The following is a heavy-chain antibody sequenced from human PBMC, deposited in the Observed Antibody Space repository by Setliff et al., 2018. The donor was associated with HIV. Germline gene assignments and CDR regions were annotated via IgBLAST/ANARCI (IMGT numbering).Heavy chain of an antibody. J-gene: IGHJ3*02. CDR1: GGSISSYY. D-gene: IGHD2-15*01. Sequence: SETLSLTCTVSGGSISSYYWSWIRQPPGKGLEWIGYIYYSGSTNYNPSLKSRVTISVDTSKNQFSLKLGSVTAADTAVYYCARNPCSGGSCPDAFDIWGQGTMVTVSS. CDR2: IYYSGST. V-gene: IGHV4-59*01. CDR3: ARNPCSGGSCPDAFDI.